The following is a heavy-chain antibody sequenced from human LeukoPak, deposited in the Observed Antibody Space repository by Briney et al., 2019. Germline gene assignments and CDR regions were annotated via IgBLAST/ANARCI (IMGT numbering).Heavy chain of an antibody. D-gene: IGHD6-13*01. Sequence: SETLSLTCTVSGCTISSYYWSWLRQPPGKGLEWIGYINYSGSTNYNPSLKSRVTRAVDTYKNQCSLKLSSVTADDTAVYYCARLIYSSSWYGDALDIWGQGTMVTVSS. V-gene: IGHV4-59*08. CDR1: GCTISSYY. CDR3: ARLIYSSSWYGDALDI. CDR2: INYSGST. J-gene: IGHJ3*02.